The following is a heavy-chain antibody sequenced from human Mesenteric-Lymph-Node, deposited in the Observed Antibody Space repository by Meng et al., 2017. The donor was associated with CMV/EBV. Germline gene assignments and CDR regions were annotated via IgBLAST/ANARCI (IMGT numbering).Heavy chain of an antibody. D-gene: IGHD3-10*01. Sequence: ETLSLTCAASGFTFSRSWMSWVRQAPGKGLEWVANTNEDGSEEYYVDSMKGRFTISRDNAKTSLYLQVSSLRAEDTAVYYCARDPFRGALDYWGQGTLVTVSS. CDR2: TNEDGSEE. J-gene: IGHJ4*02. CDR1: GFTFSRSW. V-gene: IGHV3-7*01. CDR3: ARDPFRGALDY.